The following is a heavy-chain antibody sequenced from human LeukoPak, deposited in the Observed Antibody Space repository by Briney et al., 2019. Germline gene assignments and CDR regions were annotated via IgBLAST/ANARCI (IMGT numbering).Heavy chain of an antibody. CDR1: GWSFSGYY. J-gene: IGHJ6*02. CDR2: INHSGST. V-gene: IGHV4-34*01. D-gene: IGHD1-1*01. CDR3: ATAGNWNDSDYYYYYGMDV. Sequence: SETLSLTCAVYGWSFSGYYWSWIRQPLGKGLEWIGEINHSGSTNYNPSLKSRVTISVDTSKNQFSLKLSSVTAADTAVYYCATAGNWNDSDYYYYYGMDVWGQGTTVTVSS.